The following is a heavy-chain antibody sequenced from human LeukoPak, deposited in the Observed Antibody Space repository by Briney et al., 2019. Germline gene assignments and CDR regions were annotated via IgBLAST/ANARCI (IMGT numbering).Heavy chain of an antibody. V-gene: IGHV1-2*02. CDR3: ARSIVVVVAATGWFDP. CDR2: INPNSGGT. J-gene: IGHJ5*02. Sequence: ASVKVSCEASGYTFTGYYMHWVRQAPGQGLEWMGWINPNSGGTNYAQKFQGRVTMTRDTSIGTAYMELSRLRSDDTAVYYCARSIVVVVAATGWFDPWGQGTLVTVSS. CDR1: GYTFTGYY. D-gene: IGHD2-15*01.